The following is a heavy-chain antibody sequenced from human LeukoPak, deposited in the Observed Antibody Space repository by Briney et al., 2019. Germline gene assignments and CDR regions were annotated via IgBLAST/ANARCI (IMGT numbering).Heavy chain of an antibody. CDR3: ARHRRYSSSWYGQISNCFDP. D-gene: IGHD6-13*01. V-gene: IGHV4-34*01. CDR1: GGSFIGFH. CDR2: INHSGST. J-gene: IGHJ5*02. Sequence: SETLSLTCAVYGGSFIGFHWNWIRQPPGKGLEWIGDINHSGSTNYNPSLRSRVSISLDTSKNQFSLKLSSVTAADTAVYYCARHRRYSSSWYGQISNCFDPWGQGTLVTVSS.